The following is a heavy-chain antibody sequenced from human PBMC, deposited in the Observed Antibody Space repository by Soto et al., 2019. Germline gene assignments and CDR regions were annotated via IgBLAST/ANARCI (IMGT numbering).Heavy chain of an antibody. CDR2: ITGSGGKT. J-gene: IGHJ4*02. CDR1: GFTFSDYA. V-gene: IGHV3-23*01. Sequence: EVQLLESGGGLIQPGGSLRLSCAASGFTFSDYAMTWVRQAPGKGLEWVSVITGSGGKTFYADYVKGRFSISRDNSKNTVYLEINSLRAEDTAAYYCAKGILSDYYGSGTYDYWGQGTLVTVSS. D-gene: IGHD3-10*01. CDR3: AKGILSDYYGSGTYDY.